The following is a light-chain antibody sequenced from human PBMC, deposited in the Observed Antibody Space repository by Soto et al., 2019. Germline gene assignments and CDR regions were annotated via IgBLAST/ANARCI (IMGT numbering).Light chain of an antibody. V-gene: IGLV7-43*01. CDR3: LLYYGAAVV. CDR2: STT. J-gene: IGLJ3*02. Sequence: QTVVTQEPSLTVSPGGSVTITCTSSSGPVTSDYYPTWFQQKPGQAPRALIYSTTKKHSWTPARFSGSLLGGKAALTLSGVQPEDEADYYCLLYYGAAVVFGGGTKLTVL. CDR1: SGPVTSDYY.